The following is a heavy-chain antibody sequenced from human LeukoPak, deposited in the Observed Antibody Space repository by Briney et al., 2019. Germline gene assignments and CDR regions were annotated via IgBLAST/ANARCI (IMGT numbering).Heavy chain of an antibody. D-gene: IGHD5-24*01. J-gene: IGHJ4*02. CDR2: INPNSGGT. CDR3: ARAERWLQLGDFDY. Sequence: ASVKVSCKASGYTFTGYYMHWVRQAPGQGLEWMGWINPNSGGTNYAQKFQGRVTMTRDTSISTAYMELSRLRSDDTAVYYCARAERWLQLGDFDYWGQGTLVTVSS. CDR1: GYTFTGYY. V-gene: IGHV1-2*02.